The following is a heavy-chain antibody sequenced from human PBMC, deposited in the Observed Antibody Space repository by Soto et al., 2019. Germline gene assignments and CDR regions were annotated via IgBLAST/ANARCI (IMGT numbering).Heavy chain of an antibody. CDR3: ARHNSYCSGGSCYYRPYYYYYYMDV. CDR2: IYPGDSDT. CDR1: GGSISSYY. D-gene: IGHD2-15*01. Sequence: ETLSLTCTVSGGSISSYYWSWIRQPPGKGLEWMGIIYPGDSDTRYSPSFQGQVTISADKSISTAYLQWSSLKASDTAMYYCARHNSYCSGGSCYYRPYYYYYYMDVWGKGTTVTVSS. V-gene: IGHV5-51*01. J-gene: IGHJ6*03.